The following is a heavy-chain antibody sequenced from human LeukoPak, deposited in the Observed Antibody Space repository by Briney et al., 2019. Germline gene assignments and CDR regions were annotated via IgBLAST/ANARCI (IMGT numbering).Heavy chain of an antibody. V-gene: IGHV1-18*04. CDR3: ARVYRGGNRALRIPDY. CDR2: ISAYNGNT. CDR1: GYTFTSYG. J-gene: IGHJ4*02. D-gene: IGHD3-16*01. Sequence: ASVKVSCKASGYTFTSYGISWVRQAPGQGLEWMEWISAYNGNTNYAQKLQGRVTMTTDTSTSTAYMELRSLRSDDTAVYYCARVYRGGNRALRIPDYWGPGTLVTVSS.